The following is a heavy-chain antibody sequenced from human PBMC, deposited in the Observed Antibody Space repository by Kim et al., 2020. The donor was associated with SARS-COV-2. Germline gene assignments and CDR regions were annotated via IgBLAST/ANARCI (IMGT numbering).Heavy chain of an antibody. J-gene: IGHJ4*02. Sequence: GGSLRLSCAASGFTFSSYGMHWVHQAPGKGLEWVAVIWYDGSNKYYADSVKGRFTISRDNSKNTLYLQMNSLRAEDTAVYYCAKETYYYDSSGYYYVSHFDYWGQGTLVTVSS. V-gene: IGHV3-33*06. CDR1: GFTFSSYG. CDR2: IWYDGSNK. D-gene: IGHD3-22*01. CDR3: AKETYYYDSSGYYYVSHFDY.